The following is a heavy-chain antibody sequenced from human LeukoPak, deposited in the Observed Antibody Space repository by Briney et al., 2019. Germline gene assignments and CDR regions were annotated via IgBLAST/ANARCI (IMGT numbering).Heavy chain of an antibody. V-gene: IGHV4-59*01. CDR2: IYYSGST. J-gene: IGHJ4*02. CDR1: GGSISSYY. D-gene: IGHD6-13*01. Sequence: PSETLSLTCTVSGGSISSYYWSWIRQPPGKGLEWIGYIYYSGSTNYNPSIKSRVTISVDTSKNQFSLKLSSVTAADTAVYYCAREVIAAAGTFFDYWGQGTLVTVSS. CDR3: AREVIAAAGTFFDY.